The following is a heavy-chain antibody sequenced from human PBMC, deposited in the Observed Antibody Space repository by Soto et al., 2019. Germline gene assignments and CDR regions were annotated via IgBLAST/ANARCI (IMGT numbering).Heavy chain of an antibody. Sequence: EVQLVESGGGLVHPGGSLRLSCAASGFTFDDYAMHWVRQAPGKGLEGVSGISWNSVAIGYADSVKGRFIISRDNAKNSLYLQMNSLRAEDTALYYCAKDLGGLGILPAAYYYYGMDVWGQGTTVTVSS. CDR1: GFTFDDYA. CDR2: ISWNSVAI. J-gene: IGHJ6*02. CDR3: AKDLGGLGILPAAYYYYGMDV. V-gene: IGHV3-9*01. D-gene: IGHD2-2*01.